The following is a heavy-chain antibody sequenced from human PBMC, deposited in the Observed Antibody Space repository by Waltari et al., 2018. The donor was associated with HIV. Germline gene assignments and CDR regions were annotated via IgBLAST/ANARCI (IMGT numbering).Heavy chain of an antibody. Sequence: QVQLVQSGAEVKKPGASVKVSCKASGYTFTGYYMHWVRQAPGQGLEWMGWINPNSGGTNYAQKFQGRVTMTSDTSISTAYMELSRLRSDDTAVYYCATALYSSSSAGSIDYWGQGTLVTVSS. CDR2: INPNSGGT. J-gene: IGHJ4*02. CDR3: ATALYSSSSAGSIDY. V-gene: IGHV1-2*02. D-gene: IGHD6-6*01. CDR1: GYTFTGYY.